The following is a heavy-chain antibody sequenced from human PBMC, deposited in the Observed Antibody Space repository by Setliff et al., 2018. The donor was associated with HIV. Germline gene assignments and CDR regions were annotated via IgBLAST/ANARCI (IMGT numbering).Heavy chain of an antibody. CDR1: GYTFTGHY. J-gene: IGHJ3*02. V-gene: IGHV1-46*01. D-gene: IGHD3-10*01. CDR3: ARARGRLSDFDI. CDR2: INPSGGST. Sequence: GASVKVSCKASGYTFTGHYLHWVRQAPGQGLEWMGIINPSGGSTNYAQKFQDRVTMTRDTSTTTVYMDLRSLRSEDTAVYYCARARGRLSDFDIWGQGTMVTVSS.